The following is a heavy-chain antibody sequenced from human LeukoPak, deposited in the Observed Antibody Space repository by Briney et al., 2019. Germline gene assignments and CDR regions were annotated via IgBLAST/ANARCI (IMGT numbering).Heavy chain of an antibody. CDR3: ASISPPLDY. J-gene: IGHJ4*02. CDR1: GFTFSSYS. Sequence: GGSLRLSCAASGFTFSSYSMNWVRQAPGKGLEWVSYISSSSSTIYYADSVKGRFTISRDNAKNSLYLQMNSLRAEDTAVYYCASISPPLDYWGQGTLVTVSS. V-gene: IGHV3-48*01. CDR2: ISSSSSTI.